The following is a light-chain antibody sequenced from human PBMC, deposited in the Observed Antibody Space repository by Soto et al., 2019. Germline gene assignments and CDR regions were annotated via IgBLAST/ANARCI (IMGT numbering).Light chain of an antibody. CDR2: EVN. CDR3: SSYTRSSTYV. Sequence: QSALTQPASVSGSPGQSITISCTGTSSDVGGYNYVSWYQQHPGKAPKLIIYEVNFRPSGVSNRFTGSKSGNTASLTISGLQAEDEADYYCSSYTRSSTYVFGTGTKLPVL. CDR1: SSDVGGYNY. V-gene: IGLV2-14*01. J-gene: IGLJ1*01.